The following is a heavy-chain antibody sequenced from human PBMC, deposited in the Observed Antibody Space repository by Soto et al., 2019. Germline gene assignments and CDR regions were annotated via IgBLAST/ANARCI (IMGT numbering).Heavy chain of an antibody. D-gene: IGHD2-2*01. Sequence: LRLSCAASGFTFSSYGMHWVRQAPCKGLEWVAVIWYDGSNKYYADSVKGRFTISRDNSKNTLYLQMNSLRAEDTAVYYCAREGMPRSYYYYGMDVWGQGTTVTVSS. CDR3: AREGMPRSYYYYGMDV. J-gene: IGHJ6*02. CDR2: IWYDGSNK. CDR1: GFTFSSYG. V-gene: IGHV3-33*01.